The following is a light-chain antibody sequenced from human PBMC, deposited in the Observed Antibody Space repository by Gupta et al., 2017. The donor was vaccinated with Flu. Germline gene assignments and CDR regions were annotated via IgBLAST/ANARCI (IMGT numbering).Light chain of an antibody. CDR1: QTISRSR. J-gene: IGKJ1*01. Sequence: NVLTQSPGTLPLSPGERATLSCRASQTISRSRLAWYQQKPGQAPRLLIYDASNRAPGIPDRFSGSGSGTYFTLTINRLEPEDFAVYYCQQYDLSKTFGQGTKVEI. V-gene: IGKV3-20*01. CDR2: DAS. CDR3: QQYDLSKT.